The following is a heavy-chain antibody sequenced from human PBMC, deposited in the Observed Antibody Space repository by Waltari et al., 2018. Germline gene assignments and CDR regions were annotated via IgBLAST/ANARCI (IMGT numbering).Heavy chain of an antibody. D-gene: IGHD1-1*01. Sequence: QVQLVESGGGVVQPGRSLRLSCAASGFTFSSYAMHWVRQAPGKGLEWVAVISYDGSNKYYADSVKGRFTISRDNSKNTLYLQMNSLRAEDTAVYYCARPRPIREPWDAFDIWGQGTMVTVSS. CDR3: ARPRPIREPWDAFDI. CDR2: ISYDGSNK. V-gene: IGHV3-30-3*01. J-gene: IGHJ3*02. CDR1: GFTFSSYA.